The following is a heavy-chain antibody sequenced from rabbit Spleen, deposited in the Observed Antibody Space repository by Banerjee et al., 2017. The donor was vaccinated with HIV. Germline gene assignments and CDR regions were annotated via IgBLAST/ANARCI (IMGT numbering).Heavy chain of an antibody. J-gene: IGHJ6*01. CDR1: GFSFSSSDY. CDR2: IAGSSSGFT. CDR3: ARDTGTSFSSYGMDL. D-gene: IGHD7-1*01. V-gene: IGHV1S40*01. Sequence: QSLEESGGGLVQPEGSLTLTCKASGFSFSSSDYICWARQAPGKGLEWISCIAGSSSGFTYSATWATGRFTISKTSSTTVTLQMTSLTVADTATYFCARDTGTSFSSYGMDLWGPGTLVTVS.